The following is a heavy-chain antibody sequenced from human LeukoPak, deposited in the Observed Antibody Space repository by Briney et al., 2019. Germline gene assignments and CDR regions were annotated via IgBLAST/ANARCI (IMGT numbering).Heavy chain of an antibody. D-gene: IGHD6-13*01. J-gene: IGHJ5*02. CDR1: GFTFSVYG. CDR2: ISSDGNNG. CDR3: ARGGYKIAAGSNWFDP. V-gene: IGHV3-30*03. Sequence: GRSLRLSCAASGFTFSVYGMHWVRQAPGKGLEWVAVISSDGNNGYYADSVKGRFTISRDNAKNSLYLQMNSLRAEDTAVYYCARGGYKIAAGSNWFDPWGQGTLVTVSS.